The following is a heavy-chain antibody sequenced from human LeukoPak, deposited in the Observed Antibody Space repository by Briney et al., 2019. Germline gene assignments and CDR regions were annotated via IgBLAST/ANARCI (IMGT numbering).Heavy chain of an antibody. J-gene: IGHJ4*02. D-gene: IGHD2-15*01. CDR2: IGGSGRNT. Sequence: GGSLRLSCAGSGFTFSNYAMTWVRQAPGKGLEWVPSIGGSGRNTFYPDSVEGRFTISRDNSKNTVYLQMNSLRAEDTAVYYCAKDRCSGGSCYTVGSFDYWGQGTLVTVSS. CDR1: GFTFSNYA. V-gene: IGHV3-23*01. CDR3: AKDRCSGGSCYTVGSFDY.